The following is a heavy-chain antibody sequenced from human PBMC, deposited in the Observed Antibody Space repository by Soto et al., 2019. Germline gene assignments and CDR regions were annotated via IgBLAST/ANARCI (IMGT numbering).Heavy chain of an antibody. J-gene: IGHJ4*02. V-gene: IGHV4-39*01. CDR3: ARHRGYYDILTGYYTELNFDY. D-gene: IGHD3-9*01. CDR2: IYYSGTT. CDR1: GGSISSSSYY. Sequence: KPSETLSLTCTVSGGSISSSSYYWGWIRQPPGQGLVWIGSIYYSGTTYYNPSLKSRVTISVGTSKDQFSLKLSSVTAADTAVYYCARHRGYYDILTGYYTELNFDYWGQGTLVTVSS.